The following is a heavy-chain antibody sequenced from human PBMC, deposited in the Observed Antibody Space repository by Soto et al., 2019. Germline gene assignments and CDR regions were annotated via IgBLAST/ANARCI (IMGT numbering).Heavy chain of an antibody. Sequence: QVQLVESGGGVVQPGRSLRLSCAASGFTFSSYAMHWVRQAPGKGLEWVAVISYDGSNKCYAGSVKGRFTISRDNSKNTLYLQMNSLRAEDTAVYYCARVAVEMATIHVFDYWGQGTLVTVSS. V-gene: IGHV3-30-3*01. CDR3: ARVAVEMATIHVFDY. CDR2: ISYDGSNK. J-gene: IGHJ4*02. CDR1: GFTFSSYA. D-gene: IGHD5-12*01.